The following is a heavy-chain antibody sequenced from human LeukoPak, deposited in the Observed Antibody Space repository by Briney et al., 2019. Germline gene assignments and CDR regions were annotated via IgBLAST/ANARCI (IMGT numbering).Heavy chain of an antibody. D-gene: IGHD3-10*01. V-gene: IGHV4-34*01. CDR3: ARSMVRGVKHY. CDR2: INYSGST. Sequence: SETLSLTCAVYGGSFSGYYWSWIRQPPGKGLEWIGEINYSGSTNYNPSLKSRVTISVDTSKNQFSLKLSSVTAADTAVYYCARSMVRGVKHYWGQGTLVTVSS. CDR1: GGSFSGYY. J-gene: IGHJ4*02.